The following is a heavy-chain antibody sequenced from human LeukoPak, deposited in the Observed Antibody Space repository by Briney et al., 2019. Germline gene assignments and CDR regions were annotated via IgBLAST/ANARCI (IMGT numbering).Heavy chain of an antibody. CDR3: ARGITMIVVVMSWFDP. CDR2: IYTSGST. CDR1: GYSISSGYY. Sequence: SETLSLTCTVSGYSISSGYYWGWIRQPAGKGLEWIGRIYTSGSTNYNPSLKSRVTMSVDTSKNQFSLKLSSVTAADTAVYYCARGITMIVVVMSWFDPWGRGTLVTVSS. D-gene: IGHD3-22*01. J-gene: IGHJ5*02. V-gene: IGHV4-61*02.